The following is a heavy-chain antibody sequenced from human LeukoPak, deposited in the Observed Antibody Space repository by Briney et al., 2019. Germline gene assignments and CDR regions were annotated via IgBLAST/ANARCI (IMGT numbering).Heavy chain of an antibody. Sequence: PGGSLRLSCAASGFTFSSYSMNWVRQAPGKGLEWVSYISSSSSTIYYADSVKGRFTISRDNAKNSLYLQMNSLRVEDTAVYYCATYSTRNAREFQSWGQGTLVTVSS. J-gene: IGHJ1*01. CDR3: ATYSTRNAREFQS. CDR1: GFTFSSYS. CDR2: ISSSSSTI. V-gene: IGHV3-48*01. D-gene: IGHD4-11*01.